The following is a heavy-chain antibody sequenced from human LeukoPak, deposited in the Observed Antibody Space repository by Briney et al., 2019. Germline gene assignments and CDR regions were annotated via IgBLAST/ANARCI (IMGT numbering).Heavy chain of an antibody. V-gene: IGHV1-18*01. Sequence: ASVKVSCKASGYTFTSYGISWVRQAPGQGLEWMGWISAYNGNTNYAQKLQGRVTMTTDTSTSTAYMELSSLRSEDTAVYYCARERITMVRDPYYYYGMDVWGQGTTVTVSS. D-gene: IGHD3-10*01. CDR1: GYTFTSYG. CDR3: ARERITMVRDPYYYYGMDV. CDR2: ISAYNGNT. J-gene: IGHJ6*02.